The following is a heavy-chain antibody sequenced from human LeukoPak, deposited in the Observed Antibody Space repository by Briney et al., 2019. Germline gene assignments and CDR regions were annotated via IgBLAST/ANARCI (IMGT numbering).Heavy chain of an antibody. CDR3: ARVDGRGATDDAFDI. CDR1: GFTFTRYW. CDR2: IDQDGSGK. Sequence: PGGSLRLSCAASGFTFTRYWMSWVRQAPGKGLEWVANIDQDGSGKYYVDSVRGRFTVSRDNAKNSIYLLMNNLRAEDTAVYYCARVDGRGATDDAFDIWGQGTMATVSS. J-gene: IGHJ3*02. D-gene: IGHD5-12*01. V-gene: IGHV3-7*01.